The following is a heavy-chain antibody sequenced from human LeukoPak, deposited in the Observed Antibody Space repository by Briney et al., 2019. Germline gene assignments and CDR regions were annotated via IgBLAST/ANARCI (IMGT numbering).Heavy chain of an antibody. D-gene: IGHD6-13*01. J-gene: IGHJ5*02. V-gene: IGHV3-7*01. CDR1: GFTFSSYW. CDR3: ARVNRGAAVTGWFDP. CDR2: IKQDGSEK. Sequence: GGSLRLSCAASGFTFSSYWMSWVRQAPGKGLEWVANIKQDGSEKYYVDSVKGRFTISRDSARKSLYLRMNSLRAEDTAVYYCARVNRGAAVTGWFDPWGQGTLVTVSS.